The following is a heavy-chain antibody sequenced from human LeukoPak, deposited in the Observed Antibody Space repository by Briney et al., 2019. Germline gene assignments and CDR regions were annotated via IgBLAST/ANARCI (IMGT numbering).Heavy chain of an antibody. J-gene: IGHJ3*02. Sequence: PGGSLRLSCAASGFTFSSYSMNWARQAPGKGLEWVSSISSSSSYIYYADSVKGRFTISRDNAKNSLYLQMNSLRAQDTAVYYCARDPHTYYYDSSGYAPPPDAFDIWGQGTMVTVSS. CDR3: ARDPHTYYYDSSGYAPPPDAFDI. D-gene: IGHD3-22*01. V-gene: IGHV3-21*01. CDR2: ISSSSSYI. CDR1: GFTFSSYS.